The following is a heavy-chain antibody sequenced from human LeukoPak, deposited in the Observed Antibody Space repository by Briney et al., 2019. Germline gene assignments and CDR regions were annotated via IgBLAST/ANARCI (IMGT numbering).Heavy chain of an antibody. CDR3: ARGDTTSGSGFDY. Sequence: ASVKASCKASGYTFTGYYMHWVRQAPGQGLEWMGRINPNSGGTNYAQKFQGRVTMTRDTSISTAYMELSRLRSDDTAVYYCARGDTTSGSGFDYWGQGTLVTVSS. V-gene: IGHV1-2*06. J-gene: IGHJ4*02. CDR1: GYTFTGYY. D-gene: IGHD3-10*01. CDR2: INPNSGGT.